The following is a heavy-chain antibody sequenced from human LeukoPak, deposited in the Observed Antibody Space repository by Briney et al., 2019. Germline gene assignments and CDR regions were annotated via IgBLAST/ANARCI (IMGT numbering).Heavy chain of an antibody. J-gene: IGHJ6*03. V-gene: IGHV1-69*13. D-gene: IGHD1-14*01. Sequence: ASVKVSCKTSGGTFGSFAIAWLRQAPGQGLEWMGGIIPIFATTNYAQEFQGRVSITADEFTSTVYMELTSLRSDDTGVYYCARGPPLTYDHTPEGYYHYYMDVWGKGNTIIISS. CDR3: ARGPPLTYDHTPEGYYHYYMDV. CDR1: GGTFGSFA. CDR2: IIPIFATT.